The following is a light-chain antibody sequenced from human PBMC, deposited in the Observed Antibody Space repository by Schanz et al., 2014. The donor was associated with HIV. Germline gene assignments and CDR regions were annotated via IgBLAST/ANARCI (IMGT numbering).Light chain of an antibody. CDR3: QQYATSPWT. J-gene: IGKJ1*01. CDR1: QSVSSSY. Sequence: EIVLTQSPGTLSLSPGERATLSCRASQSVSSSYLAWYQQKPGQAPRLLMYDASSRAAGIPDRFSGGGSRTDFTLTISRLEPEDFAVYSCQQYATSPWTFGQGTKVEIK. V-gene: IGKV3-20*01. CDR2: DAS.